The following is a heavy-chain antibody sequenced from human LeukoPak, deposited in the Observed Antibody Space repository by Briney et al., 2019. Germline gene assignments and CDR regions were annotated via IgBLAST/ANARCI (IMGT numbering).Heavy chain of an antibody. Sequence: SVKVSCKASGYTFTSYGISWVRQAPGQGLEWMGGIIPIFGTANYAQKFQGRVTITADESTSTAYMELSSLRSEDTAVYYCARGTTGTTSLDIWGQGTMVTVSS. CDR2: IIPIFGTA. V-gene: IGHV1-69*01. D-gene: IGHD1-7*01. CDR1: GYTFTSYG. CDR3: ARGTTGTTSLDI. J-gene: IGHJ3*02.